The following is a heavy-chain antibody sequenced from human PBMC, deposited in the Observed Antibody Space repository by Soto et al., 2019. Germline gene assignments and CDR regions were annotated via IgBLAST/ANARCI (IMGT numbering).Heavy chain of an antibody. CDR1: GFTFSTYW. CDR3: VRDWSTFWGMDV. Sequence: TGGSLRLSCAASGFTFSTYWMNWVRRAPGKGLEWVANIKQDGSEKYYVDSVKGRFAISRDNAKDSLFLQMNNLRAEDTAVYYCVRDWSTFWGMDVWGQGTTVTVSS. CDR2: IKQDGSEK. V-gene: IGHV3-7*01. J-gene: IGHJ6*02.